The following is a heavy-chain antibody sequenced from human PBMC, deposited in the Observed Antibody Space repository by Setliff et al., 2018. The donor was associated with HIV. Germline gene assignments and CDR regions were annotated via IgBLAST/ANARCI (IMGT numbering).Heavy chain of an antibody. J-gene: IGHJ6*03. D-gene: IGHD3-9*01. CDR1: GFTFSSNN. CDR2: ISSTSSTI. CDR3: ARDLYFYYYMDV. V-gene: IGHV3-48*01. Sequence: GGSLRLSCAASGFTFSSNNLNWVRQAPGKGLEWVSYISSTSSTIYYANSVKGRFTISRDAAKNSLYLQMNSLRAEDTAVYYCARDLYFYYYMDVWGKGTTVTVSS.